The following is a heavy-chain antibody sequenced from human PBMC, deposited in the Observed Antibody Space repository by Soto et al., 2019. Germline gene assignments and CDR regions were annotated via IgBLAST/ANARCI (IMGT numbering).Heavy chain of an antibody. CDR2: ISGSGVST. J-gene: IGHJ6*02. V-gene: IGHV3-23*01. CDR3: AKDYALSSRSYYYGMDA. D-gene: IGHD2-2*01. CDR1: GFTFSNYA. Sequence: GGSLRLSCAASGFTFSNYAMSWVRQAPGKGLEWVSLISGSGVSTYYADSVKGRFTISRDNAKNTLFLQMNSLRAADTAVYYCAKDYALSSRSYYYGMDAWGQGTTVTVSS.